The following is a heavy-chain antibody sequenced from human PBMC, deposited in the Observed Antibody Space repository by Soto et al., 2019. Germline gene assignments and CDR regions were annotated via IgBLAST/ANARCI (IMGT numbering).Heavy chain of an antibody. CDR1: GGSISSGDYY. J-gene: IGHJ4*02. CDR2: IYYSGST. Sequence: QVQLQESGPGLVKPSQTLSLTCTVSGGSISSGDYYWSWIRQPPGKGLEWIGYIYYSGSTYYNPSLKRRVTISLDTSKNQVSLKLSSVTAADTAVYYCARVADCSGGRCYFSVDYWGQGTLVTVSS. V-gene: IGHV4-30-4*01. D-gene: IGHD2-15*01. CDR3: ARVADCSGGRCYFSVDY.